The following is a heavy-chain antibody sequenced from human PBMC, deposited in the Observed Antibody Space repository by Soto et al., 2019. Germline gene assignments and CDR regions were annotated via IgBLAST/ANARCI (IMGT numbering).Heavy chain of an antibody. Sequence: QVQLVQSGAEVKKPGASVKVSCKASGYTFISYGISWVRQAPGQGLEWMGWINAFNGNTNYAQKLQGRVTMTRDTSTSTAYMELRILRSDDTAVYYCARDTVAGTYFDDWGQGTLVTVSS. CDR3: ARDTVAGTYFDD. CDR2: INAFNGNT. V-gene: IGHV1-18*01. CDR1: GYTFISYG. D-gene: IGHD6-19*01. J-gene: IGHJ4*02.